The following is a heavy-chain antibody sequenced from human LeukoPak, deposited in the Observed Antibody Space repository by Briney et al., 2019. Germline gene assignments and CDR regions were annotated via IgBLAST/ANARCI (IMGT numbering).Heavy chain of an antibody. CDR3: ARDKFYSSSYFDY. CDR1: GFTFSNYA. D-gene: IGHD6-13*01. J-gene: IGHJ4*02. V-gene: IGHV3-30*04. Sequence: PGGSLRLSCAAPGFTFSNYAMHWVRQAPGKGLEWVAVISYDGNNKYYADSVKGRFTISRDNAKNTLYLQMNSLRAEDTAVYYCARDKFYSSSYFDYWGQGTLVTVSS. CDR2: ISYDGNNK.